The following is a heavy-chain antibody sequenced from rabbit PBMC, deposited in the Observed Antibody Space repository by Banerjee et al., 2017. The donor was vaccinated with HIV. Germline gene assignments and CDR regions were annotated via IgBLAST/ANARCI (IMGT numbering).Heavy chain of an antibody. CDR1: GFDLSSYYY. CDR2: INTISGDT. CDR3: ARDLAGAIGWNFNL. Sequence: QQQLEESGGGLVKPEGSLTLTCKASGFDLSSYYYMCWVRQAPGKGLEWIACINTISGDTVYATWAKGRFTISKTSSTTVTLQMTSLTAADTATYFCARDLAGAIGWNFNLWGPGTLVTVS. J-gene: IGHJ4*01. V-gene: IGHV1S45*01. D-gene: IGHD4-1*01.